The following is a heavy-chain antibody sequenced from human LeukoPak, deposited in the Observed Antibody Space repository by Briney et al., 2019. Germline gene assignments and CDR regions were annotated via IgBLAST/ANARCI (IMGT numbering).Heavy chain of an antibody. CDR2: IYYSGST. V-gene: IGHV4-59*08. D-gene: IGHD3-10*01. Sequence: SETLSLTCTVSGGSISSYYWSWIRQPPGKGLEWIGYIYYSGSTIYNPSLKSRVTISVDTSKNQFSLKLSSVTAADTAVYYCARRGSGKYFDYWGQGTLVTVSS. CDR1: GGSISSYY. CDR3: ARRGSGKYFDY. J-gene: IGHJ4*02.